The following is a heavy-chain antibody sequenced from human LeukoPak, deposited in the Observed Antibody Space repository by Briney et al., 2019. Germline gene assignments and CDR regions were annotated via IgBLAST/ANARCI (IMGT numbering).Heavy chain of an antibody. CDR1: GFTFSNYA. CDR3: AKDRLYGATGSSDY. Sequence: PGGSLRLSCAASGFTFSNYAMHWVRQAPGKGLEWVAVISYDGSNKYYADSVKGRFTISRDNSKNTLYLQMNSLRAEDTAVYYCAKDRLYGATGSSDYWGQGTLVTVSS. CDR2: ISYDGSNK. V-gene: IGHV3-30*04. J-gene: IGHJ4*02. D-gene: IGHD4/OR15-4a*01.